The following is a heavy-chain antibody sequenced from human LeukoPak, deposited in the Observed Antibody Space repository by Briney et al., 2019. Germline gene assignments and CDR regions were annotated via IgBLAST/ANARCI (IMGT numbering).Heavy chain of an antibody. J-gene: IGHJ4*02. D-gene: IGHD1-26*01. V-gene: IGHV3-21*06. CDR2: ITRNSSYI. CDR3: AREVGASTFYFDY. Sequence: GGSLRLSCAVSGFTFSTHSMNWVRQAPGKGLEWVSSITRNSSYIYYADSVKGRFTISRDNAKNSLYLQMNTLRAEDTAVYYCAREVGASTFYFDYWGQGTLVTVSS. CDR1: GFTFSTHS.